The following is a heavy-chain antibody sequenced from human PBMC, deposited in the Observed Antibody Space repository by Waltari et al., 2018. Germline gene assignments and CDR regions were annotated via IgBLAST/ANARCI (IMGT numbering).Heavy chain of an antibody. V-gene: IGHV3-74*03. D-gene: IGHD2-15*01. J-gene: IGHJ3*01. CDR2: INNEGSST. CDR1: GFTFSRSW. CDR3: ARAGLLGAFDV. Sequence: EVQLVESGGGLVQPGGSLRLSCAASGFTFSRSWIHWVRQFPGKGLMWVSRINNEGSSTVYADSVKGRFTISRDDAKNTLPLQMNNLSAEDTALYYCARAGLLGAFDVWGQGTMVTVSS.